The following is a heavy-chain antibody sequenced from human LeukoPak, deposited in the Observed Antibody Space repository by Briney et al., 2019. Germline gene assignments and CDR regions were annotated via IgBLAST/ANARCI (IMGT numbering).Heavy chain of an antibody. D-gene: IGHD1-14*01. CDR2: MNPNSGNT. CDR1: GGTFSSYA. Sequence: GASVKVSCKASGGTFSSYAISWVRQAPGQGLEWMAGMNPNSGNTGYAQKFQGRVTMTRDTSISTAYMELSSLRSEDTAVYYCARGINGMDVWGQGTTVTVSS. CDR3: ARGINGMDV. V-gene: IGHV1-8*02. J-gene: IGHJ6*02.